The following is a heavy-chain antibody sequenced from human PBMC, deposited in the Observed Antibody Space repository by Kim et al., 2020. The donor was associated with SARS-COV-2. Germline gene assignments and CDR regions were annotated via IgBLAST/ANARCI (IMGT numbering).Heavy chain of an antibody. CDR2: ISSSSSTI. CDR1: GFTFSSYS. J-gene: IGHJ6*02. V-gene: IGHV3-48*02. Sequence: GGSLRLSCAASGFTFSSYSMNWVRQAPGKGLEWVSYISSSSSTIYYADSVKGRFTISRDNAKNSLYLQMNSLRDEDTAVYYCARAISAGIAAGAKGYYYYGMDVWGQGTTVTVSS. CDR3: ARAISAGIAAGAKGYYYYGMDV. D-gene: IGHD6-13*01.